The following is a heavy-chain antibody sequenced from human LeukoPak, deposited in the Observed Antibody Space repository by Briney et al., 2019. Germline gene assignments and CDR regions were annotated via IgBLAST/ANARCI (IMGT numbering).Heavy chain of an antibody. Sequence: SETLSLTCTVSGGSISSYYWSWIRQPPGKGLEWIGYIYYSGSTNYNPSLKSRVTISVDTSKNQFSLKLSSVTAADTAVYYCARESMVVVAATLAHAFDIWGQGTMVTVSS. V-gene: IGHV4-59*01. CDR3: ARESMVVVAATLAHAFDI. J-gene: IGHJ3*02. D-gene: IGHD3-22*01. CDR1: GGSISSYY. CDR2: IYYSGST.